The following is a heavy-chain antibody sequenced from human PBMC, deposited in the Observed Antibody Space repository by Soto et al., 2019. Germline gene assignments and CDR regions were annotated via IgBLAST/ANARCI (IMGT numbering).Heavy chain of an antibody. V-gene: IGHV3-74*01. J-gene: IGHJ4*02. CDR1: GFAFSSYW. Sequence: VQLVESGGGLVQPGGSLRLSCAASGFAFSSYWMHWVRQAPGRGLVWVSRINSDGSSTSYADSVKGRFTISRDNAKNRLYLQMNSLRVEDTAVYYCASSPDYWGQGTLVTVSS. CDR3: ASSPDY. CDR2: INSDGSST.